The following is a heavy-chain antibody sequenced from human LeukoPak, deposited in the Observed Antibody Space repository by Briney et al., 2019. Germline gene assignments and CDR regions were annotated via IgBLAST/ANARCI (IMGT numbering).Heavy chain of an antibody. Sequence: PGGSLRLSCAASGFTFSSYAMSWVRQAPGKGLEWVSAISGSGGSTYYADSVKGRFTISRDNSKNTLYLRMHSLRAEDTAVYYCARVRSSLPGGAPFDYWGQGTLVTVSS. CDR1: GFTFSSYA. J-gene: IGHJ4*02. CDR3: ARVRSSLPGGAPFDY. D-gene: IGHD6-13*01. V-gene: IGHV3-23*01. CDR2: ISGSGGST.